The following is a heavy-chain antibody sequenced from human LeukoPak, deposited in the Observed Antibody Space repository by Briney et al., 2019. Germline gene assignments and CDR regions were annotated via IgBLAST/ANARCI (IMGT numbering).Heavy chain of an antibody. D-gene: IGHD5-12*01. CDR1: GGSFSGYY. CDR2: INHSGSI. Sequence: SETLSLTCAVYGGSFSGYYWSWIRQPPGKGLEWIGEINHSGSINYNPSLKSRVTISVDTSRNQFSQKLSSVTAADTAVYYCARGPVATITFDYWGQGTLVTVSS. CDR3: ARGPVATITFDY. V-gene: IGHV4-34*01. J-gene: IGHJ4*02.